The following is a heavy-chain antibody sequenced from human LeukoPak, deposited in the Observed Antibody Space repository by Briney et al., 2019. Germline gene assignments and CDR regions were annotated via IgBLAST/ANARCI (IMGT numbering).Heavy chain of an antibody. Sequence: ASVKVSCKASGGTFSSYAISWVRQAPGQGLEWMGWINPNSGGTNYAQKFQGRVTMTRDTSISTAYMELSRLRSDDTAVYYCATWSGQGGYWGQGTLVTVSS. V-gene: IGHV1-2*02. CDR2: INPNSGGT. CDR3: ATWSGQGGY. CDR1: GGTFSSYA. J-gene: IGHJ4*02. D-gene: IGHD3-3*01.